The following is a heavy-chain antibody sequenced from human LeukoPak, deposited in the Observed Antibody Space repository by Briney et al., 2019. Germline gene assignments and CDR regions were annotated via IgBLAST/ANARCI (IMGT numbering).Heavy chain of an antibody. J-gene: IGHJ3*02. Sequence: GGSLRLSCAASGFTFSSYGMHWVRQAPGKGLEWVAFIRYDGSNKYYADSVKGRFTISRDNSENTLYLQMNSLRAEDTAVYYCAKVAPDPYYDFWSGPPDAFDIWGQGTMVTVSS. D-gene: IGHD3-3*01. V-gene: IGHV3-30*02. CDR1: GFTFSSYG. CDR2: IRYDGSNK. CDR3: AKVAPDPYYDFWSGPPDAFDI.